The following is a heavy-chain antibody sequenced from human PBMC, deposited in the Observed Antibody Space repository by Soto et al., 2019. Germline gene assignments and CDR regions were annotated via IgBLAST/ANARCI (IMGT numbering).Heavy chain of an antibody. CDR3: ARHESYSSSWYDWFDP. CDR2: IYYSGST. J-gene: IGHJ5*02. Sequence: PSETLXLTWTVSGGSISSYGWSWIRQPPGKGLEWIGYIYYSGSTNYNPSLKSRVTISVDTSKNQFSLKLSSVTAADTAVYYCARHESYSSSWYDWFDPWGQGTLVTVS. CDR1: GGSISSYG. D-gene: IGHD6-13*01. V-gene: IGHV4-59*08.